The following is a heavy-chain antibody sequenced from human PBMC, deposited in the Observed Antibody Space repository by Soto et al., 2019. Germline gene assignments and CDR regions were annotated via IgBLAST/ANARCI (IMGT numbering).Heavy chain of an antibody. Sequence: QLQLQESGPGLVKPSETLSLTCTVSGGSISSTSYYWGWIRQPPGKGLEWIGSIYYGGTTYYNPSLKSRVTMSVDASKNQFPLKLTSVTAADTAVYYCARRSEYDYFDYWGQGTLVTVSS. CDR1: GGSISSTSYY. V-gene: IGHV4-39*01. J-gene: IGHJ4*02. CDR2: IYYGGTT. D-gene: IGHD6-6*01. CDR3: ARRSEYDYFDY.